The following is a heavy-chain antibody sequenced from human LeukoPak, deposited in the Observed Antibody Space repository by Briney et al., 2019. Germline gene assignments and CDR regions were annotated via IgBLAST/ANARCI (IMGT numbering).Heavy chain of an antibody. J-gene: IGHJ3*02. D-gene: IGHD2-2*01. CDR2: IYYSGST. CDR3: ARVLCSSTSCYEPTTFDI. Sequence: SQTLSLTCTVSGGSFSSGGYYSSWIRQHPGKGLEWIGYIYYSGSTYYNPSLKSRVTISVDTSKNQFSLKLSSVTAADTAVYYCARVLCSSTSCYEPTTFDIWGQGTMVTVSS. V-gene: IGHV4-31*03. CDR1: GGSFSSGGYY.